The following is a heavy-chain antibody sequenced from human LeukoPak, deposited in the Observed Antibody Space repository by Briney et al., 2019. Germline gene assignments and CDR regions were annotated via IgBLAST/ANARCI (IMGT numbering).Heavy chain of an antibody. CDR2: IYYSGST. J-gene: IGHJ4*02. Sequence: SETLSLTCIVSGGSIRNYYWNWIRQHPGKGLEWIGYIYYSGSTYYNPSLKSRVTISVDTSKNQFSLKLSSVTAADTAVYYCARESGAYGDYTFDYWGQGTLVTVSS. D-gene: IGHD4-17*01. CDR3: ARESGAYGDYTFDY. CDR1: GGSIRNYY. V-gene: IGHV4-31*03.